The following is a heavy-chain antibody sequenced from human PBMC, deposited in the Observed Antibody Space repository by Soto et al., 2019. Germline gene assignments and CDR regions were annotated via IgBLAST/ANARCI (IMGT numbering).Heavy chain of an antibody. V-gene: IGHV3-48*01. Sequence: GGSLRLSCAASGFTFSSYSMNWVRQAPGKGLQWISYISSSSNTIYYADSVKGRFTISRDNSKNTLYLQMNSLRAEDTAVYYCAKARSRYDFWSGQSFAYWGQGTLVTVS. CDR2: ISSSSNTI. CDR1: GFTFSSYS. J-gene: IGHJ4*02. D-gene: IGHD3-3*01. CDR3: AKARSRYDFWSGQSFAY.